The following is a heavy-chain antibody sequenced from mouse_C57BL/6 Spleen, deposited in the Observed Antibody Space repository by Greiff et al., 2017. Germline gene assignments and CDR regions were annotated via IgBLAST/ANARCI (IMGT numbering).Heavy chain of an antibody. Sequence: EVKVEESGGGLVQPGGSMKLSCVASGFTFSNYWMNWVRQSPEKGLAWVAQIRLKSDNYATHYAESVKGRFTISRDDSKSSVYLQMNNLRAEDTGIYYCLTGYFDYWGQGTTLTVSS. CDR1: GFTFSNYW. J-gene: IGHJ2*01. CDR3: LTGYFDY. D-gene: IGHD4-1*01. CDR2: IRLKSDNYAT. V-gene: IGHV6-3*01.